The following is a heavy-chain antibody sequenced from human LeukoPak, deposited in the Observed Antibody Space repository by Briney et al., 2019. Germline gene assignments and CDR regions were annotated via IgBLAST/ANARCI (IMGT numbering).Heavy chain of an antibody. CDR2: TYYRSKWYN. CDR1: GDSFSSNSAA. V-gene: IGHV6-1*01. Sequence: SQTLSLTCAISGDSFSSNSAAWNCIRQAPSIGLEWLGRTYYRSKWYNDYAVSVKSLITINPNTSKNQYSLKLNAVTPEDTALYYCARAYLPADSSGEYYFDYWGQGTLVTVSS. D-gene: IGHD6-19*01. CDR3: ARAYLPADSSGEYYFDY. J-gene: IGHJ4*02.